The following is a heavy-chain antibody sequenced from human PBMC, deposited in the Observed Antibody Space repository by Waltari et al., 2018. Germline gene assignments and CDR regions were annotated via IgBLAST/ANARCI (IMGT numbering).Heavy chain of an antibody. Sequence: QVQLQESGPGLVKPSETLSLTCAVSGYSISSGYYWGWIRQPPGKGLEWIGSSYHSGSTYSNPSLESRVTRSVDPSKNQFSLKLSSVTAADTAVYYCARHRRTTVTTGFDYWGQGTLVTVSS. CDR1: GYSISSGYY. V-gene: IGHV4-38-2*01. J-gene: IGHJ4*02. CDR3: ARHRRTTVTTGFDY. CDR2: SYHSGST. D-gene: IGHD4-17*01.